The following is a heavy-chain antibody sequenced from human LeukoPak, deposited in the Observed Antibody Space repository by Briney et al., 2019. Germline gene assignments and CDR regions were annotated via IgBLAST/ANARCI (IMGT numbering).Heavy chain of an antibody. CDR3: ATDERYYDFWGRYSANYYYFYYMDV. V-gene: IGHV1-2*02. J-gene: IGHJ6*03. CDR1: GYTFSGHY. Sequence: ASVKVSCKASGYTFSGHYMHWVRQAPGQGLEWMGWINPNSGGTNYAQKFQGRVTMTRDTSLSTAYMELSRLRSDDTAVYYCATDERYYDFWGRYSANYYYFYYMDVWGKGTTVTVSS. CDR2: INPNSGGT. D-gene: IGHD3-3*01.